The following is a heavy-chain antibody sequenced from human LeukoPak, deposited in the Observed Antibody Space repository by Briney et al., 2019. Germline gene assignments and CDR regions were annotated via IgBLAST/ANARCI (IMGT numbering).Heavy chain of an antibody. CDR3: ARHYGP. CDR1: GGSIRSYY. CDR2: IYHSGST. D-gene: IGHD3-16*01. Sequence: SETLSLTCTVSGGSIRSYYWSWVRQPPGKGPEWIGYIYHSGSTNYNPSLKSRVNLSVDMAKNQISLKMSSVTAADTAVYYCARHYGPWGQGTLVTVSS. V-gene: IGHV4-59*01. J-gene: IGHJ5*02.